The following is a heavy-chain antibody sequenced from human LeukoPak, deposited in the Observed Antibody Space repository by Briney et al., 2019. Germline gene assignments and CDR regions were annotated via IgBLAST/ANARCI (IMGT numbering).Heavy chain of an antibody. D-gene: IGHD4-17*01. CDR2: IYSGGNT. V-gene: IGHV3-66*01. CDR1: GFTVSSNY. Sequence: QSGGSLRLSCAASGFTVSSNYMSWVRQAPGMGLEWVSVIYSGGNTYYADSVKGRFTISRDNSKSTLYLQMNCLRAEDTAVYYCARDRGGTVTSLLSREGGMDVWGQGTTVTVSS. CDR3: ARDRGGTVTSLLSREGGMDV. J-gene: IGHJ6*02.